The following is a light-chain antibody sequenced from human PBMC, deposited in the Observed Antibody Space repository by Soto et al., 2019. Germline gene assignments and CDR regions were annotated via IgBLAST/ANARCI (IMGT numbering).Light chain of an antibody. CDR2: KAS. CDR1: QSFXSW. V-gene: IGKV1-5*03. Sequence: THCPSALSAALGDRVTITCRASQSFXSWLGWYQHQPGKAPKALXFKASNLEIGCPSSFSGSGSGTEFTRTINSRQSDDCACYYCHQYNKRPRTFGQGTKVDI. CDR3: HQYNKRPRT. J-gene: IGKJ1*01.